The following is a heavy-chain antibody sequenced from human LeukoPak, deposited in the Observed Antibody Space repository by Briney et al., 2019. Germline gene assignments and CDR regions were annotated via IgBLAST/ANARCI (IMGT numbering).Heavy chain of an antibody. CDR1: GGSISSGGYY. Sequence: PSETLSLTCTVSGGSISSGGYYWSWIRQPPGKGLEWIGYIYHSGSTYYNPSLKSRVTISVDTSKNQFSLKLSSVTAADTAVYYCARHDRYYDSSTFDIWGQGTMVTVSS. CDR2: IYHSGST. J-gene: IGHJ3*02. V-gene: IGHV4-30-2*01. CDR3: ARHDRYYDSSTFDI. D-gene: IGHD3-22*01.